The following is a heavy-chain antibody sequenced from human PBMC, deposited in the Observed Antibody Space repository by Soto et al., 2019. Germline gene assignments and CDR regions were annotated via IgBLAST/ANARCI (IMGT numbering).Heavy chain of an antibody. CDR1: GCTFSSYG. CDR2: IWYDGTNK. V-gene: IGHV3-33*01. D-gene: IGHD3-10*01. Sequence: QVQLVESGGGVVQPGRSLRLSCAAAGCTFSSYGMHWVRQAPGKGLEGVAVIWYDGTNKYYAASVKGRFTISRDNSKNTLYLQMNSLRAEDTDVSYCARDITMERGVITRNYHGMDVWGQGTTETDTS. CDR3: ARDITMERGVITRNYHGMDV. J-gene: IGHJ6*01.